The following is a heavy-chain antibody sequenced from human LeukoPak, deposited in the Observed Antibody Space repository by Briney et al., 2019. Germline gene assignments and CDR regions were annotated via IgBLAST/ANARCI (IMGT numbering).Heavy chain of an antibody. CDR1: GFTFSSYS. D-gene: IGHD2-15*01. J-gene: IGHJ4*02. CDR2: ISSSSSYI. V-gene: IGHV3-21*01. CDR3: AREGCSGSSCLDL. Sequence: GGSLRLSCAASGFTFSSYSMNWVRQAPGKGLEWVSSISSSSSYIYYADSVKGRFTISRDNAKNSLYLQMNRLRVEDTAVYYCAREGCSGSSCLDLWGQGNLVTVSS.